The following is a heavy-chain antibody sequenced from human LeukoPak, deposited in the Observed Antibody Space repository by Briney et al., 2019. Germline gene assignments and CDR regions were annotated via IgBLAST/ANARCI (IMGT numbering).Heavy chain of an antibody. Sequence: ASVKVSCKASGYTFTGYYMHWVRQAPGQGLEWMGWINPNSGGTNYAQKFQGRVTMTRDTSISTAYMELSRLRSDDTAVYYCVCYYDSSGWALDAFDIWGQGTMVTVSS. J-gene: IGHJ3*02. D-gene: IGHD3-22*01. CDR2: INPNSGGT. CDR1: GYTFTGYY. V-gene: IGHV1-2*02. CDR3: VCYYDSSGWALDAFDI.